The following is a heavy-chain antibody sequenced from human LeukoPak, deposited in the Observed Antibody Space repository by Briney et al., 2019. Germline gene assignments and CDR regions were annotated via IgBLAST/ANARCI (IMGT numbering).Heavy chain of an antibody. CDR2: ISSSSSYI. Sequence: GGSLRLSCEASRFTFSSYRMNWVRQAPGKGLEWVSSISSSSSYIYYADSVKGRFTISRDNAKNSLYLQMNSLRAEDTAVYYCARGYSGYEDFDYWGQGTLVTVSS. J-gene: IGHJ4*02. V-gene: IGHV3-21*01. CDR1: RFTFSSYR. D-gene: IGHD5-12*01. CDR3: ARGYSGYEDFDY.